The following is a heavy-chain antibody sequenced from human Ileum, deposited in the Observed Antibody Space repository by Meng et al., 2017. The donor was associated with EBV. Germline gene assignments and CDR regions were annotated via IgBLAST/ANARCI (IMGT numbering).Heavy chain of an antibody. CDR1: GGSFSTYT. Sequence: QVQLVPSGAEVKKPXXXXXVXCKTSGGSFSTYTFSWVRQAPGQGLEWMGGLIPVLNKAKSAPRFQDRVTFTADETTTTAYMELSSLTFEDTAVYFCARGRGNQPLFDFWGQGTLVTVSS. CDR2: LIPVLNKA. D-gene: IGHD2/OR15-2a*01. V-gene: IGHV1-69*16. CDR3: ARGRGNQPLFDF. J-gene: IGHJ4*02.